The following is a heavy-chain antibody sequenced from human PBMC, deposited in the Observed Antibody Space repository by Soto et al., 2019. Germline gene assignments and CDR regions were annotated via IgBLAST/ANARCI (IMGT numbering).Heavy chain of an antibody. J-gene: IGHJ4*02. CDR2: IDYSGST. CDR3: ARDLDYGDYWPLGY. CDR1: VGSFSGYY. Sequence: PSETLSLTCAVYVGSFSGYYWRWIRQPSGKGLEWIGDIDYSGSTNYNPSLKSRVTISVDTSKNQFSLKLSSVTAADTAVYYCARDLDYGDYWPLGYWGQGTLVTVSS. D-gene: IGHD4-17*01. V-gene: IGHV4-59*01.